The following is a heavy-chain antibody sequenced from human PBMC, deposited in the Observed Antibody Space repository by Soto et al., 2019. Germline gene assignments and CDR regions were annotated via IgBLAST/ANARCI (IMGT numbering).Heavy chain of an antibody. V-gene: IGHV1-46*03. CDR2: ISPSVGTT. CDR1: GYTFTSHY. CDR3: GRGCGSAFDYFDY. D-gene: IGHD6-25*01. J-gene: IGHJ4*02. Sequence: QVQLIQSGTEVKKPGASVKISCQASGYTFTSHYLYWVRQAPGQGLEWMGIISPSVGTTSYAQKFQDRITMTSDTCTSTVYMYIRRLTSDDTAVYYCGRGCGSAFDYFDYWGQGSLVTVSS.